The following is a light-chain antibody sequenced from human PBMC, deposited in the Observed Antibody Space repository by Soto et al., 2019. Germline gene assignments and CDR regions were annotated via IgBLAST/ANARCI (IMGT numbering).Light chain of an antibody. V-gene: IGKV3-11*01. CDR1: QSFRGL. Sequence: EVVLTQSPVTLTLSPGERATLSCRASQSFRGLLAWYQQKPGQAPRLLIYDAYNRATGIPPRVSGSGSGTDFTLTISSLEPEDSAVYYCQQRHMWPITFGQGTRLETK. J-gene: IGKJ5*01. CDR3: QQRHMWPIT. CDR2: DAY.